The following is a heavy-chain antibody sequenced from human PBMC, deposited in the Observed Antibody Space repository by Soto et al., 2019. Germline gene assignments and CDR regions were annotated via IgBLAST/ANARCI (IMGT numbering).Heavy chain of an antibody. CDR3: ARPPGGVPSYYFDS. CDR1: GGSISRSSYY. Sequence: PSETLSLTCTVSGGSISRSSYYWGWIRQPPGKGLEWIGSIYYSGSTYYNPSLKSRVTISVDTSKNQFSLKLSSVTAADTAVYYCARPPGGVPSYYFDSWGQGTLVTVSS. J-gene: IGHJ4*02. D-gene: IGHD3-10*01. V-gene: IGHV4-39*01. CDR2: IYYSGST.